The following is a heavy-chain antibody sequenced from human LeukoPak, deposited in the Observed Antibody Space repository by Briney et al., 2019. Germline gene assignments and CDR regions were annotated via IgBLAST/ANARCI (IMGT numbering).Heavy chain of an antibody. CDR1: GYTFTSYG. V-gene: IGHV1-18*04. CDR3: ARDLDAYYDILTGGDAFDI. J-gene: IGHJ3*02. CDR2: ISAYNGNT. D-gene: IGHD3-9*01. Sequence: ASVKVSCKASGYTFTSYGISWVRQAPGQGLESMGWISAYNGNTTYAQNLQGTLTMTRDTSTSTAYMELRSLRSDDTAVYYCARDLDAYYDILTGGDAFDIWGQGTMVTVSS.